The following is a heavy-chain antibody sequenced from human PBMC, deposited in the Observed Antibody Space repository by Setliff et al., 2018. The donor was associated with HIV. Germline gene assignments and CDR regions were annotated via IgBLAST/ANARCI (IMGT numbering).Heavy chain of an antibody. CDR3: ATITVAGTGAFDI. CDR2: ISGYNGNT. Sequence: ASVKVSCKASGDTNPSDAISWVRQAPGQGLEWMGWISGYNGNTKYAQNMQGRVTMTTDTSTTTAYMELRSLRSDDTAVYYCATITVAGTGAFDIWGQETMVTVSS. J-gene: IGHJ3*02. CDR1: GDTNPSDA. D-gene: IGHD6-19*01. V-gene: IGHV1-18*01.